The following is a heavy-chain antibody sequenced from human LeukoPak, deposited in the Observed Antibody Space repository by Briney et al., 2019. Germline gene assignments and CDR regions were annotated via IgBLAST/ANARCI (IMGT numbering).Heavy chain of an antibody. J-gene: IGHJ4*02. CDR1: GFTFGSYE. Sequence: GGSLRLSCAASGFTFGSYEMNWVRQAPGKGLEWVSSISGSSSYIYYADSVKGRFTISRDNAKNSLYLQMNSLRAEDTAVYYCARVRGPRSRGFDYWGQGTLVTVSS. CDR3: ARVRGPRSRGFDY. V-gene: IGHV3-21*01. CDR2: ISGSSSYI. D-gene: IGHD3-10*01.